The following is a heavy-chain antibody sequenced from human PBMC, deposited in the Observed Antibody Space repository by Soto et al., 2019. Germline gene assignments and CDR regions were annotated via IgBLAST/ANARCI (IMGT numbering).Heavy chain of an antibody. V-gene: IGHV4-59*08. J-gene: IGHJ4*02. CDR1: GGSISSYY. CDR3: ARHPRARGCFDY. Sequence: SETLSLTCTVSGGSISSYYWSWIRQPPGKGLEWIEYIYYSGSTNYNPSLKSRVTISVDTSKNQFSLKLSSVTAADTAVYYCARHPRARGCFDYWGQGTLVTVSS. CDR2: IYYSGST. D-gene: IGHD3-10*01.